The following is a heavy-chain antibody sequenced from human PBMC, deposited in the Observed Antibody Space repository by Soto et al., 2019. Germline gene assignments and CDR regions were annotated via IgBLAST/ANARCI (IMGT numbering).Heavy chain of an antibody. D-gene: IGHD6-19*01. CDR3: ARDRRIAGAGGYYYDMDA. CDR2: INWNGGST. V-gene: IGHV3-20*04. CDR1: GFTFDEDC. Sequence: GGSLRLSCAASGFTFDEDCLTWVRQAPGKGLEWVSGINWNGGSTGYADSVKGRFTISRDNAKNSLYLQMNSLRAEDTALYYCARDRRIAGAGGYYYDMDAWGQGTTVTVSS. J-gene: IGHJ6*01.